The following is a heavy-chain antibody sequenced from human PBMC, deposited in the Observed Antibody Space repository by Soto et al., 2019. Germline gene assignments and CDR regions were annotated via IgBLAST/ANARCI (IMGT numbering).Heavy chain of an antibody. Sequence: SGPTLVNPTQTLTLTCDFSGFSLTTSGVGLGWFRQHPGKALEWLALIYWDDDKRYSPSLKSRLTITKDTSRNQVVLTMTNMDPVDTATYYCAQRRDAYADSGVFDPWGQGTLVTVSS. D-gene: IGHD4-17*01. J-gene: IGHJ5*02. CDR1: GFSLTTSGVG. CDR3: AQRRDAYADSGVFDP. V-gene: IGHV2-5*02. CDR2: IYWDDDK.